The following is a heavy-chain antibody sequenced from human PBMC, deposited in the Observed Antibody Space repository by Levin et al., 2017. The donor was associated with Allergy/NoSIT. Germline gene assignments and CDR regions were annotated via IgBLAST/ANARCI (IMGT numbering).Heavy chain of an antibody. CDR3: ARGGRPGRYFDWSPLGDWFDP. J-gene: IGHJ5*02. CDR2: INHSGST. D-gene: IGHD3-9*01. Sequence: SQTLSLTCAVYGGSFSGYYWSWIRQPPGKGLEWIGEINHSGSTNYNPSLKSRVTISVDTSKNQFSLKLSSVTAADTAVYYCARGGRPGRYFDWSPLGDWFDPWGQGTLVTVSS. CDR1: GGSFSGYY. V-gene: IGHV4-34*01.